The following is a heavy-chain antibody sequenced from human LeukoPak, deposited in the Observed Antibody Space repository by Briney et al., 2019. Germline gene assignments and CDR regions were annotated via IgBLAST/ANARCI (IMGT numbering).Heavy chain of an antibody. CDR1: GNYW. V-gene: IGHV3-74*01. Sequence: GGSLRHSCAASGNYWMHWVRQVPGKGQVWVSHINSDGSWTSYADSVKGRFTISKDNAKNTVYLQMNSLRAEDTAVYYCVSFYETYWGRGTLVTVSS. D-gene: IGHD2/OR15-2a*01. CDR2: INSDGSWT. CDR3: VSFYETY. J-gene: IGHJ4*02.